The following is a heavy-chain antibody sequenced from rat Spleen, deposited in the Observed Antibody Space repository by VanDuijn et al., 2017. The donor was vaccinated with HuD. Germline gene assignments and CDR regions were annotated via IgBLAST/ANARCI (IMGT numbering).Heavy chain of an antibody. CDR1: GFIFSDSY. J-gene: IGHJ2*01. CDR2: ITFEGSST. D-gene: IGHD1-11*01. Sequence: EVQLVESGGGLVQPGRSLKLSCAASGFIFSDSYMAWVRQAPKKGLEWVASITFEGSSTYYGDSVKGRFTISRNNAKSTLYLQMDSLRSEDTATYYCTTANNGGFSELYYLDYWGQGVMVTVSS. CDR3: TTANNGGFSELYYLDY. V-gene: IGHV5-22*01.